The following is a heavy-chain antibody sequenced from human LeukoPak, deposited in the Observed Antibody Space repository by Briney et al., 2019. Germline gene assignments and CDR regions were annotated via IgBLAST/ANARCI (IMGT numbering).Heavy chain of an antibody. Sequence: PGGSLRLSCAASGFTVSNDYTSWFRQAPGKGLECVSVISTGGETYYADSVKGRFVISRDKFTNTVWLQMNSLRDEDTALYYCARSAGAVWGQGTLVTVSS. CDR2: ISTGGET. V-gene: IGHV3-53*01. CDR3: ARSAGAV. J-gene: IGHJ4*02. CDR1: GFTVSNDY.